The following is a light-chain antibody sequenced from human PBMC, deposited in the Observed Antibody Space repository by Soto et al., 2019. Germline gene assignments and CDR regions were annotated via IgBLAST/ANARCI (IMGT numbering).Light chain of an antibody. CDR3: CSYATGSTYI. J-gene: IGLJ1*01. CDR1: SSDVGTYNL. V-gene: IGLV2-23*01. Sequence: QSVLTQPASVSGSPGQSITISCTGTSSDVGTYNLVSWYQQHPGEAPKLIIYEGSKRPSGVSNRFSASRSGNTASLTISGLQAEDEADYYCCSYATGSTYIFGTGTQLTVL. CDR2: EGS.